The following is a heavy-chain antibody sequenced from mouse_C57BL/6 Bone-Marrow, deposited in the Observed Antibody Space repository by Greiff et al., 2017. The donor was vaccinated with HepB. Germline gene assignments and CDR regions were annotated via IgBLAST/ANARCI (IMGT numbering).Heavy chain of an antibody. D-gene: IGHD1-1*01. Sequence: QVQLQQSGPELVKPGASVKISCKASGYAFSSSWMNWVKQRPGTGLEWIGRIYPGDGATNYNGKFKGKATLTADKSSSTAYMQISSLTSEDSAVYFCAGYYGSSFYWGQGTTLTVSS. J-gene: IGHJ2*01. CDR3: AGYYGSSFY. V-gene: IGHV1-82*01. CDR1: GYAFSSSW. CDR2: IYPGDGAT.